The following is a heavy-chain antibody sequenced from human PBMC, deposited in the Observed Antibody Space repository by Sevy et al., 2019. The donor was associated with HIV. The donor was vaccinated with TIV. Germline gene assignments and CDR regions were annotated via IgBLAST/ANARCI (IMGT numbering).Heavy chain of an antibody. V-gene: IGHV3-48*02. Sequence: GGSLRLSCAASGFTFSSYSMNWVRQAPGKGLEWVSYISSSSSTIYYADSVKGRFTISRDNAKNSLYLQMNSLRDEDTAVYYCTRALVVVPAALKTYGMDVWGQGTTVTVSS. J-gene: IGHJ6*02. CDR2: ISSSSSTI. CDR1: GFTFSSYS. CDR3: TRALVVVPAALKTYGMDV. D-gene: IGHD2-2*01.